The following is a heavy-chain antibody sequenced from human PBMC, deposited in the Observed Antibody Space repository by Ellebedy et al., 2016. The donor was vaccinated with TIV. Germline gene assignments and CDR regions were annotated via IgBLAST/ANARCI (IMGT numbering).Heavy chain of an antibody. Sequence: PGGSLRLSCAASGFTFSTYAMHWVRQAPGKGLEWVAVISFDGSNKYFADSVKGRFTISRDNSRNTLYLQMNSLRAADTAVYYCARDQLRCGGDCYSVPKYYFDYWGQGTLVTVSS. CDR1: GFTFSTYA. D-gene: IGHD2-21*02. V-gene: IGHV3-30-3*01. CDR2: ISFDGSNK. J-gene: IGHJ4*02. CDR3: ARDQLRCGGDCYSVPKYYFDY.